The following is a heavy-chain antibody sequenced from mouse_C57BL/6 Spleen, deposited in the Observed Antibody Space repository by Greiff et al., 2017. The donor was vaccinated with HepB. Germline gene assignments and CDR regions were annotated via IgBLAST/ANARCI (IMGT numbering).Heavy chain of an antibody. D-gene: IGHD1-1*01. V-gene: IGHV14-4*01. Sequence: EVQLQQSGAELVRPGASVKLSCTASGFNIKDDYMHWVKQRPEQGLEWIGWIDPENGDTEYASKFQGKATITADTSSNTAYLQLSSLTSEDTAVYDCTLYYGSSSRFAYWGQGTLVTVSA. CDR1: GFNIKDDY. J-gene: IGHJ3*01. CDR2: IDPENGDT. CDR3: TLYYGSSSRFAY.